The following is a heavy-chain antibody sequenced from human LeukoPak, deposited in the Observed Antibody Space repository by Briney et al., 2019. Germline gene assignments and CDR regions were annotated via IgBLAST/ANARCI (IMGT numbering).Heavy chain of an antibody. CDR2: IYYSGST. Sequence: SETLSLTCTVSGGSISSSSYYWGWIRQPPGKGLGWIGSIYYSGSTYYNPSLKSRVTISVDTSKNQFSLKLSSVTAADTAVYYCARRSVGTVTTPFDYWGQGTLVTVSS. CDR3: ARRSVGTVTTPFDY. J-gene: IGHJ4*02. D-gene: IGHD4-17*01. CDR1: GGSISSSSYY. V-gene: IGHV4-39*01.